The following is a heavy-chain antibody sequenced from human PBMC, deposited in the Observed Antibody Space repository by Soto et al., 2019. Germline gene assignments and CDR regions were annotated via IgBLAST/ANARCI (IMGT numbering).Heavy chain of an antibody. CDR2: IDPGDSDS. CDR1: GYSFTSYW. D-gene: IGHD6-13*01. Sequence: PGESLKLSCKGSGYSFTSYWIDWVRQMPGKGLGWMGIIDPGDSDSRYSPSFQGQVTISADKSISSAYLQWRSLKASDTAMYSCARPIAAAGYYYYGMDVWGQGTTVTVS. CDR3: ARPIAAAGYYYYGMDV. V-gene: IGHV5-51*01. J-gene: IGHJ6*02.